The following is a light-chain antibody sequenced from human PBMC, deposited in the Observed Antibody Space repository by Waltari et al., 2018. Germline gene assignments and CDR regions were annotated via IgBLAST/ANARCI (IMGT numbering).Light chain of an antibody. CDR2: EGT. CDR1: SSDVGTHNL. V-gene: IGLV2-23*03. CDR3: SSYAGRTTV. Sequence: QSALTQPASVSGSPGQSIPIPCTGRSSDVGTHNLVSWYQHHPDKVPKLILYEGTKRPSGISDRFSGSKSGNTASLTISGLQAEDEADYYCSSYAGRTTVFGTGTKVCVL. J-gene: IGLJ1*01.